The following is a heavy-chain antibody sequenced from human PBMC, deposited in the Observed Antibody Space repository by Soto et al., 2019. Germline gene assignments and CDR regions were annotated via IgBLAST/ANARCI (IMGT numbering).Heavy chain of an antibody. CDR2: IYYSGST. D-gene: IGHD2-2*01. V-gene: IGHV4-30-4*01. Sequence: QVQLQESGPGLVKPSQTLSLTCTVSGGSISSGDYYWSWIRQPPGKGLEWIGYIYYSGSTYYNPSIKSRVTISVDTSKNQFSLKLSAVTAADTAVYYCARATGSIVVVPAAEPYFDYWGQGTLVTVSS. CDR3: ARATGSIVVVPAAEPYFDY. J-gene: IGHJ4*02. CDR1: GGSISSGDYY.